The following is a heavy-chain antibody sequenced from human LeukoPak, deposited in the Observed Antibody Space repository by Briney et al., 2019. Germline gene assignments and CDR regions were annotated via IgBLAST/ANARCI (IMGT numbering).Heavy chain of an antibody. CDR3: ARGLHRGYSSRWPRVYFDY. CDR1: GGSFSGYY. V-gene: IGHV4-34*01. D-gene: IGHD6-13*01. Sequence: PSETLSLTRAVYGGSFSGYYWSWIRQPPGKGLEWIGEINHSGSTNYNPSLKSRVTISVDTSKNHFSLKLSSVTAADTAVYYCARGLHRGYSSRWPRVYFDYWGQGTLVTVSS. CDR2: INHSGST. J-gene: IGHJ4*02.